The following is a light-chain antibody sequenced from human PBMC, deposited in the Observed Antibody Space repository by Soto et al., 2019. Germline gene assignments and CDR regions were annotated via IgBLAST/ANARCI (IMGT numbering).Light chain of an antibody. J-gene: IGKJ4*01. V-gene: IGKV3-11*01. Sequence: DIVLTQSPAILSLSPGERATLSCRASQSVSSSLAWYQQKPGQTPRLLIYDASNRATGIPARFNGSGSGTDLTLTVSSLEPEDFAVYYCQQRSNWRLTFGGGTKVEIK. CDR2: DAS. CDR1: QSVSSS. CDR3: QQRSNWRLT.